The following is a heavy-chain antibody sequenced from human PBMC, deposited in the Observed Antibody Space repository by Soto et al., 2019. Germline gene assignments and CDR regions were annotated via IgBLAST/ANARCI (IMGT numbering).Heavy chain of an antibody. CDR1: GFTFSSYA. V-gene: IGHV3-23*01. Sequence: EVQLLESGGGLVQPGGSLRLSCAASGFTFSSYAMSWVRQAPGKGLEWVSAISGSGGSTYYADSVKGRFTISSDNTKNTLYQQMNNLRAEDTAVYYCAETPRVNGGAFDIWGQGTLVTVSS. D-gene: IGHD4-17*01. CDR3: AETPRVNGGAFDI. CDR2: ISGSGGST. J-gene: IGHJ3*02.